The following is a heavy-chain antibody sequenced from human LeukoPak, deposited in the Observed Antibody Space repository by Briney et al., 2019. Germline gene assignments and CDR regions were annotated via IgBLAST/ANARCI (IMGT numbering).Heavy chain of an antibody. CDR2: ISYDGSNK. J-gene: IGHJ4*02. CDR1: GFAFSSYS. Sequence: GGSLRLSCAASGFAFSSYSMHWVRQAPGKGLEWVAVISYDGSNKYYADSVKGRFTISRDNSKNTLYLQMNSLRAEDTSVYYCAKAYFYGSGSPTSYYFDYWGQGTLVTVSS. V-gene: IGHV3-30*18. D-gene: IGHD3-10*01. CDR3: AKAYFYGSGSPTSYYFDY.